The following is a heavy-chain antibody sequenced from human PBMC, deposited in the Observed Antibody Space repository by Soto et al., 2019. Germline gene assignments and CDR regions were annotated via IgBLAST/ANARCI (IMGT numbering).Heavy chain of an antibody. V-gene: IGHV4-59*01. CDR3: ASRERNDAFDI. CDR2: IYYSGST. J-gene: IGHJ3*02. Sequence: SETLSLTCAVYGGSFSGYYWSWIRQPPGKGLEWIGYIYYSGSTNYNPSLKSRVTISVDTSKNQFSLKLSSVTAADTAVYYCASRERNDAFDIWGQGTMVTV. CDR1: GGSFSGYY. D-gene: IGHD1-26*01.